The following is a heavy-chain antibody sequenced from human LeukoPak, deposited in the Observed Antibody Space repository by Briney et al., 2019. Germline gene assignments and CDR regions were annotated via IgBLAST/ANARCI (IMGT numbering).Heavy chain of an antibody. V-gene: IGHV3-23*01. D-gene: IGHD3-22*01. CDR3: AKYNYYDSSGYN. J-gene: IGHJ4*02. Sequence: GGSLRLSYAASGFTFSSYAMSWVRQAPGKGLEWVSAISGSGGSTYYADSVKGRFTISRDNSKNTLYLQMNSLRAEDTAVYYCAKYNYYDSSGYNWGQGTLVTVSS. CDR2: ISGSGGST. CDR1: GFTFSSYA.